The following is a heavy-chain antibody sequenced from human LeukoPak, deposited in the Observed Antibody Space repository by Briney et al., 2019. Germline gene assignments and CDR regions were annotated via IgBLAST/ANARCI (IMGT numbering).Heavy chain of an antibody. V-gene: IGHV5-51*01. D-gene: IGHD6-19*01. CDR2: IFPDGSDA. CDR3: ARQGGAVVDAFDI. J-gene: IGHJ3*02. Sequence: GESLKISCKGYGNSFLNYWLGWVRQTPGKGLGWMGVIFPDGSDARYNRAFQGQVTISVDKSVTTTFLQWSSLKASDSGIYFCARQGGAVVDAFDIWGPGTSVTVSS. CDR1: GNSFLNYW.